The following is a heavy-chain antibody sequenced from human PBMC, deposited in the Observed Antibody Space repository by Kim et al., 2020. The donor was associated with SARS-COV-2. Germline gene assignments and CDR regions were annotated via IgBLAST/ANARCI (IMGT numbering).Heavy chain of an antibody. Sequence: ASVKVSCKASGYTFTVYYIHWVRQAPGQGLEWVAWINPDNGGANYAEKLQGRVTMTSDTSATTVYMELSRLTSDDTAVYYCARVFSGSYGAMDVWGQGTTVTVSS. J-gene: IGHJ6*02. V-gene: IGHV1-2*02. CDR2: INPDNGGA. D-gene: IGHD3-10*01. CDR3: ARVFSGSYGAMDV. CDR1: GYTFTVYY.